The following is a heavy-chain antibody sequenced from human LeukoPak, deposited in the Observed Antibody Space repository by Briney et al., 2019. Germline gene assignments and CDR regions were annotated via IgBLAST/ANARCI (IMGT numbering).Heavy chain of an antibody. V-gene: IGHV3-23*01. CDR3: AKDSVVGARTSGMDV. Sequence: GGSLRLSCAASGFTFSSYAMSWVRQAPGKGLEWVSAISGSGGSTYYADSVKGRFTISRDNSKNTLYLQMNSLRAEDTAVYYRAKDSVVGARTSGMDVWGQGTTVTVSS. CDR2: ISGSGGST. D-gene: IGHD1-26*01. CDR1: GFTFSSYA. J-gene: IGHJ6*02.